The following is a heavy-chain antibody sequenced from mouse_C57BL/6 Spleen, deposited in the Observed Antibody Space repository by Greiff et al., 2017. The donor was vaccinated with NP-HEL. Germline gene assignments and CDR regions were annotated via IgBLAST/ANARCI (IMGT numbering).Heavy chain of an antibody. J-gene: IGHJ4*01. Sequence: EVQLQQSGPELVKPGASVKISCKASGYTFTDYYMNWVKQSPGQSLEWIGEINPNNGGTSYNQKFKGKATLTVDKSSSTAYMELRSLTSADSAVYDCARASNYEDAMDYWGQGTSVTVSS. CDR3: ARASNYEDAMDY. V-gene: IGHV1-26*01. CDR2: INPNNGGT. CDR1: GYTFTDYY. D-gene: IGHD2-5*01.